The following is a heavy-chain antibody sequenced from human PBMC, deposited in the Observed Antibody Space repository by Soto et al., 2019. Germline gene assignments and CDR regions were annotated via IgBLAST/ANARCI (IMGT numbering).Heavy chain of an antibody. J-gene: IGHJ4*02. CDR3: VRGTRGWRGMDY. CDR1: GFTLSNHW. Sequence: LRLSCAASGFTLSNHWMHWVRQAPGKGLVWVSSIHGGGSGSSYADSVKGRFTSTSDNAENTLHLQMNGLRGEDSAIYYCVRGTRGWRGMDYWGRGTLVTVSS. V-gene: IGHV3-74*01. D-gene: IGHD6-19*01. CDR2: IHGGGSGS.